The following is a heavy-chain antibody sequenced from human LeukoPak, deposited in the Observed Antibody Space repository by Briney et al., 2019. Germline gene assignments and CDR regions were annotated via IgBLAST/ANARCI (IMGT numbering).Heavy chain of an antibody. CDR2: IKSKTDGGTT. J-gene: IGHJ1*01. CDR1: GFTFSNAW. V-gene: IGHV3-15*01. CDR3: TTETTYYYDSSGLLYFQH. Sequence: SGGSLRLSCAASGFTFSNAWMSWVRQAPGKGLEWVGRIKSKTDGGTTDYAAPVKGRFTISRDDSKNTLYPQMNSLKTEDTAVYYCTTETTYYYDSSGLLYFQHWGQGTLVTVSS. D-gene: IGHD3-22*01.